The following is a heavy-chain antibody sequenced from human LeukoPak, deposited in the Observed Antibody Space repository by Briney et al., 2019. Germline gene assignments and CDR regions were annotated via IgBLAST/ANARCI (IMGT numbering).Heavy chain of an antibody. J-gene: IGHJ6*03. V-gene: IGHV3-23*01. Sequence: PGGSLRLSCAASGFTFSSYAMSWVRQAPGKGLEWVSAISGSGGSTYYADSVKGRFTISRDNSKNTLYVQMNSLRAEDTAVYFCAKCVMGGDFDNMDVWVKGTTVTVSS. CDR1: GFTFSSYA. CDR3: AKCVMGGDFDNMDV. CDR2: ISGSGGST. D-gene: IGHD2-21*02.